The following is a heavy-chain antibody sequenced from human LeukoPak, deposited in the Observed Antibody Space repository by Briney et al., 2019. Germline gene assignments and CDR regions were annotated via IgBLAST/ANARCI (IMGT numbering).Heavy chain of an antibody. CDR1: GFIFGDYA. J-gene: IGHJ4*02. D-gene: IGHD6-13*01. CDR3: AKDQIYSSSWWVDF. Sequence: PGGSLRLSCAASGFIFGDYAMHWVRQAPGKGLEWVAAIAFDDTDRYYIDSVKGRFTISRDDSKNTLYLHMTSLRAEDTAVYYCAKDQIYSSSWWVDFWGQGTLVTVSS. CDR2: IAFDDTDR. V-gene: IGHV3-30*04.